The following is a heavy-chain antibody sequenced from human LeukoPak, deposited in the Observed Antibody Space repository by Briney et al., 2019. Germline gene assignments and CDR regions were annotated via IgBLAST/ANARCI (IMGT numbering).Heavy chain of an antibody. CDR3: AGRQHVVAVTATRGSFDM. J-gene: IGHJ3*02. CDR1: GGSISSYY. D-gene: IGHD2-21*02. V-gene: IGHV4-59*01. Sequence: SETLSLTCTVSGGSISSYYWSWIRQPPGKGLEWIGYVFNSGRTNLSPSLRSRATMSVDTSKNQFSLKLSSLTAADTAVYYCAGRQHVVAVTATRGSFDMWGQGTMVTVSS. CDR2: VFNSGRT.